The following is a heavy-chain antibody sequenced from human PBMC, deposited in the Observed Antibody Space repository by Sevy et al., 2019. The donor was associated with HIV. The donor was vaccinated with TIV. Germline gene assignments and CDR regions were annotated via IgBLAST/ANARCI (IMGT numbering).Heavy chain of an antibody. V-gene: IGHV3-21*01. J-gene: IGHJ6*02. D-gene: IGHD2-2*01. Sequence: GGSLRLSCAASGFTFSSYTMNWVRQAPGKGLEWVSSIISSSNSIYYADSVKGRFTFSRDNAKNSLYLQMNSLRAEDTAVYYCARDKVEVVPVDYYYGMDVWGQGTTVTVSS. CDR2: IISSSNSI. CDR3: ARDKVEVVPVDYYYGMDV. CDR1: GFTFSSYT.